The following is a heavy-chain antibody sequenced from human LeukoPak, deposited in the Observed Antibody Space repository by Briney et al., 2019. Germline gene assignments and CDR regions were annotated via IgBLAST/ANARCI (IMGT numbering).Heavy chain of an antibody. CDR2: IKQDGSEK. Sequence: GGSLRLSCAASGFTFSSYWMSWVRPAPGKGLEWVANIKQDGSEKYYVDSVKGRFTISRDNAKNSLYLQMNSLRAEDTAVYYCARASDVDTAMVNDYWGQGTLVTVSS. D-gene: IGHD5-18*01. J-gene: IGHJ4*02. CDR1: GFTFSSYW. CDR3: ARASDVDTAMVNDY. V-gene: IGHV3-7*01.